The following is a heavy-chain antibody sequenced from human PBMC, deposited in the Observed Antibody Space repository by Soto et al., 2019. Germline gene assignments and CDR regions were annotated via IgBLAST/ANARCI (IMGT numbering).Heavy chain of an antibody. CDR1: GFTVSSNY. D-gene: IGHD1-7*01. J-gene: IGHJ4*02. Sequence: GGSLRLSCAASGFTVSSNYMSWVRQAPGKGLEWVSVIYSGGSTYYADSVKGRLTISRHNSKNTLYLQMNSLRAEDTAVYYCAREMLRGNWNYGYWGQGTLVTVSS. CDR2: IYSGGST. CDR3: AREMLRGNWNYGY. V-gene: IGHV3-53*04.